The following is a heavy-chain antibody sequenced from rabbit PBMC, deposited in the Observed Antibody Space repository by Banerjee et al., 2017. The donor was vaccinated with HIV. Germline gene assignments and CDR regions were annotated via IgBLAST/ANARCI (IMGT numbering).Heavy chain of an antibody. D-gene: IGHD6-1*01. V-gene: IGHV1S47*01. J-gene: IGHJ4*01. Sequence: QEQLEESGGGLVQPEGSLTLTCKASGFDFSSNAMCWVRQAPGKGLELTACFYTSGGSTYYASWVNDRFTISRSTSLNTVDLKMTSLTAADTATYFCARAAGGASYDYVYFNLWGQGTLVTVS. CDR2: FYTSGGST. CDR3: ARAAGGASYDYVYFNL. CDR1: GFDFSSNA.